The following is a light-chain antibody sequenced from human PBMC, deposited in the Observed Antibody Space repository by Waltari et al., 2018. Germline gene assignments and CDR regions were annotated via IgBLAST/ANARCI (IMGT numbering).Light chain of an antibody. CDR2: AAS. V-gene: IGKV1-39*01. J-gene: IGKJ1*01. CDR1: QSISSY. CDR3: QQSYSQTRT. Sequence: DIQMTQSPSSLSASVGDRVTITCRASQSISSYLSWYQQKPGRAPKLLNYAASSLESGVPSRFSGSGSGRDFTLIISSLQPEDFATYSCQQSYSQTRTFGQGTKVEI.